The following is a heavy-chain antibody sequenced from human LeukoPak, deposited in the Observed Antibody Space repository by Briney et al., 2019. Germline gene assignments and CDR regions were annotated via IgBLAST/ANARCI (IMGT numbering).Heavy chain of an antibody. D-gene: IGHD2-8*01. CDR1: GFTFSNYL. V-gene: IGHV3-74*01. CDR2: INSDESNT. J-gene: IGHJ3*02. CDR3: GRGGNGIDI. Sequence: GGSLRLSCAASGFTFSNYLMHWVRQAPGKGPVWVSRINSDESNTNSYADSVKGRFTISRDNAKNTLYLQMNSLRAEDTAVYFCGRGGNGIDIWGQGTTVIVSS.